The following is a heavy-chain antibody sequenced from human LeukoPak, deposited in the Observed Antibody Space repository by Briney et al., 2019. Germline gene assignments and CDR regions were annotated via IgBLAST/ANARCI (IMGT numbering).Heavy chain of an antibody. Sequence: SGTLSLTCAVYGGSFSGYYWSWIRQAPGKGLEWIGEINHSGSTNYNPSLKSRVTISVDTSKNQFSLKLSSVTAADTAVYYCARGRPHGDLGYWGQGTLVTVSS. V-gene: IGHV4-34*01. CDR2: INHSGST. CDR3: ARGRPHGDLGY. J-gene: IGHJ4*02. D-gene: IGHD4-17*01. CDR1: GGSFSGYY.